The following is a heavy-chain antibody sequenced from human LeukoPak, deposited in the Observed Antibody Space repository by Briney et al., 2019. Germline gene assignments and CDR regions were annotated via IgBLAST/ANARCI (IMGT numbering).Heavy chain of an antibody. CDR1: GGSIRSSYYY. J-gene: IGHJ4*02. D-gene: IGHD2-15*01. CDR3: ARGVISGDDYFDY. CDR2: IYDSGST. Sequence: PSETLSLTCTVSGGSIRSSYYYWGWIRQPPGKGLEWIGSIYDSGSTYYNPSLKSRVTISVDTSKNQFSLKLNSVTAADTAVYYCARGVISGDDYFDYWGQGTLVTVSS. V-gene: IGHV4-39*01.